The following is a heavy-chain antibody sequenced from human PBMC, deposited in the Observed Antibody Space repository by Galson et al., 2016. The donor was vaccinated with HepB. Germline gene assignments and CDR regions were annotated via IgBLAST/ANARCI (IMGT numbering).Heavy chain of an antibody. V-gene: IGHV3-48*04. Sequence: SLRLSCAASGFTFSGYKMNWVRQAPGKALEWVSYISTTSSAIYYADSVKGRFSISRDNAKNTLYLQMNSLRAEDTAVYFCARRDIPMANDYWGQGTLVTVSP. CDR1: GFTFSGYK. CDR2: ISTTSSAI. D-gene: IGHD5-18*01. CDR3: ARRDIPMANDY. J-gene: IGHJ4*02.